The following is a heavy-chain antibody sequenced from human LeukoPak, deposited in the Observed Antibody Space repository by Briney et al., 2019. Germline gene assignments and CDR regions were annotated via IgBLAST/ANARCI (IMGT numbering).Heavy chain of an antibody. Sequence: GGSLRLSCAASGFTFSSYTMSWVRQAPGKGLEWVSGISGSGGSTYYADSVKGRFTIPRDKSKNTLYLQMNSLRAEDTAVYYCARCSAGGDGFDIWGQGTMVTVSS. CDR1: GFTFSSYT. CDR3: ARCSAGGDGFDI. J-gene: IGHJ3*02. V-gene: IGHV3-23*01. D-gene: IGHD4-23*01. CDR2: ISGSGGST.